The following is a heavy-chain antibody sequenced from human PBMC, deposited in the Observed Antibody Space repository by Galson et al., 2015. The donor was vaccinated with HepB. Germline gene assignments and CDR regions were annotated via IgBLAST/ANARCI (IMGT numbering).Heavy chain of an antibody. J-gene: IGHJ6*03. CDR3: ASGAGRSSTSCYPYYYYYMDV. V-gene: IGHV1-2*02. CDR1: GYTFTGYY. CDR2: INPNSGGT. Sequence: SVKVSCKASGYTFTGYYMHWVRQAPGQGLEWMGWINPNSGGTNYAQKFQGRVTMTRDTSISTAYMELSRLRSDDTAVYYCASGAGRSSTSCYPYYYYYMDVWGKGTTVTVSS. D-gene: IGHD2-2*01.